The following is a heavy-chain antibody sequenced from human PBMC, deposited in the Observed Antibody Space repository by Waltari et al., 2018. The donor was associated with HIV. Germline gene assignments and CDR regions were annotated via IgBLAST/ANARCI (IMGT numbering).Heavy chain of an antibody. CDR2: INQNGSEQ. V-gene: IGHV3-7*04. CDR1: GFDLSSYW. J-gene: IGHJ4*02. Sequence: VKLVESGGGLVKPGGSLRLSCSASGFDLSSYWMTWVRQAPGKGLEWVANINQNGSEQYYAESEKGRFTISRDNAKKSLSLQMNSLRVADSAIYYCAGGPNWDWGQGIPVTVSS. D-gene: IGHD2-8*01. CDR3: AGGPNWD.